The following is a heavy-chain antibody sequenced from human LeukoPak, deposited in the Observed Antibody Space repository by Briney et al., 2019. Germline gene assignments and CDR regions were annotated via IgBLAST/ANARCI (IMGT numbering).Heavy chain of an antibody. V-gene: IGHV5-51*01. Sequence: GESLKISCKGSGYSINNYWIGWVRQMPGKGLEWMGIIYPADSDIRYSASFQGQVTISADKSISTAYLQWSSLKASDTAMYYCARQEYCSGGSCYTWFDPWGQGTLVTVSS. CDR2: IYPADSDI. CDR3: ARQEYCSGGSCYTWFDP. CDR1: GYSINNYW. J-gene: IGHJ5*02. D-gene: IGHD2-15*01.